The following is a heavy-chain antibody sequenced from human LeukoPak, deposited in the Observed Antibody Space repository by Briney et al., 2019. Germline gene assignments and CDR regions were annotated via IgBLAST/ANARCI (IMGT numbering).Heavy chain of an antibody. V-gene: IGHV3-23*01. CDR2: ISGSGGST. D-gene: IGHD6-25*01. CDR3: AKATAVGLGVIDY. J-gene: IGHJ4*02. CDR1: GFTFSSYA. Sequence: GGSLRLSCEASGFTFSSYAMSWVRQAPGKGLEWVSAISGSGGSTYYADSVKGRFTISRDNSKNTLYLQMNSLRAEDTAVYYCAKATAVGLGVIDYWGQGTLVTVSS.